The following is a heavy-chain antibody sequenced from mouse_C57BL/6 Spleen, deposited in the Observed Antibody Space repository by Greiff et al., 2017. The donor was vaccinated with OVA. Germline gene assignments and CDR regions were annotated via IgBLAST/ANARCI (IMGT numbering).Heavy chain of an antibody. J-gene: IGHJ4*01. CDR3: AIIITTVVATGAMDY. CDR2: IDPSDSYT. CDR1: GYTFTSYW. V-gene: IGHV1-69*01. D-gene: IGHD1-1*01. Sequence: VQLQQPGAELVMPGASVKLSCKASGYTFTSYWMHWVKQRPGQGLEWIGEIDPSDSYTNYNQKFKGKSTLTVDKSSSTAYMQLSSLTSEDSAVYYCAIIITTVVATGAMDYWGQGTSVTVSS.